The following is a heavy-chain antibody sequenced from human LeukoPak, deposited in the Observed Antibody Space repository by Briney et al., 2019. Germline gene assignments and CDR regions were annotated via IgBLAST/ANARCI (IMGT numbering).Heavy chain of an antibody. V-gene: IGHV3-7*01. CDR3: LSSSWYFWAGFDY. Sequence: PGGSLRLSCAASGFTFSSYWMSWVRQAPGKGLEWVANIKQDGSEKYYVDSVKGRFTISRDNAKNSLYLQMNSLRAEDTAVYYCLSSSWYFWAGFDYWGQGTLVTVSS. CDR2: IKQDGSEK. CDR1: GFTFSSYW. J-gene: IGHJ4*02. D-gene: IGHD6-13*01.